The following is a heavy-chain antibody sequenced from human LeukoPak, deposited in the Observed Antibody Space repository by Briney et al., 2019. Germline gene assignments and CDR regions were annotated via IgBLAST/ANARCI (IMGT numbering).Heavy chain of an antibody. CDR2: LPDRGGRT. D-gene: IGHD3-22*01. CDR1: VFTRSSYA. CDR3: TKGYYDIGFDY. V-gene: IGHV3-23*01. Sequence: GGSLRLSCAASVFTRSSYAMGWARQAPGKGLEWVSTLPDRGGRTYCADSVKGRFPISRDNSKNTLYLQVNSLRAEDTAVYYCTKGYYDIGFDYWGQGTLVTVSS. J-gene: IGHJ4*02.